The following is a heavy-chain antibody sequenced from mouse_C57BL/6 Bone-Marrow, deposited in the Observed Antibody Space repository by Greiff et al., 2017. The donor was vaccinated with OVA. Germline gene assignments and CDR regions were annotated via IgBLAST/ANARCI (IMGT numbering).Heavy chain of an antibody. CDR3: ARHEERGWLRRSAWFAY. Sequence: VQLQQSGAELVKPGASVKLSCKASGYTFTEYTIHWVKQRSGQGLEWIGWFYPGGGSIKYNEKFKDKATLTADKSSSTVYMELSRLTSEDSAVYFCARHEERGWLRRSAWFAYWGQGTLVTVSA. D-gene: IGHD2-2*01. CDR2: FYPGGGSI. V-gene: IGHV1-62-2*01. CDR1: GYTFTEYT. J-gene: IGHJ3*01.